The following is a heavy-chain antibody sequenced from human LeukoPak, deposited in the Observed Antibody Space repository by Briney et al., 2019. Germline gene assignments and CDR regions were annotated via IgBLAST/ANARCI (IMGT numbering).Heavy chain of an antibody. CDR2: TSGSGGST. Sequence: GGSLRLSCAASGFTFSSYAMSWVRQAPGKGLEWVSATSGSGGSTYYADSVKGRFTISRDNSKNTLYLQMNSLRAEDTAVYYCAKDRGVLRYFDWLLGGSWGQGTLVTVSS. D-gene: IGHD3-9*01. CDR3: AKDRGVLRYFDWLLGGS. V-gene: IGHV3-23*01. J-gene: IGHJ5*02. CDR1: GFTFSSYA.